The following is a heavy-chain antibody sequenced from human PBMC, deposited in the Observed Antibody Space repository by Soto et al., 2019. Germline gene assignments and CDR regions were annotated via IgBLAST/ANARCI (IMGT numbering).Heavy chain of an antibody. CDR2: ISAYIDNS. J-gene: IGHJ5*02. D-gene: IGHD2-21*01. CDR3: ATSEVPVSMGGGFAT. V-gene: IGHV1-18*01. Sequence: QVYLLQSEPEIKKPGASVKVSLKVSGFRISDAGINGMRQAPGQGRDRLGWISAYIDNSNYAQKFHEKVTLTTDTSTCTAYKDLRSLRSDATAGYYRATSEVPVSMGGGFATWGQGTLVTVSA. CDR1: GFRISDAG.